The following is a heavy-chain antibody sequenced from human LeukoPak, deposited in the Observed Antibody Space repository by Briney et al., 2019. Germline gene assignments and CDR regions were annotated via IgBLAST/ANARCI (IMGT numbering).Heavy chain of an antibody. V-gene: IGHV3-23*01. Sequence: GGSLRLSCAASGFPFNSYAMSWVRQAPGKGLEWVAAINGGGDNTYYADSVRGRFTISRDNSKSTLILQMNGLRGEDTALYYCAKDLWSVAVSGLDHWGQGTRVTVSS. D-gene: IGHD3-3*01. CDR2: INGGGDNT. CDR3: AKDLWSVAVSGLDH. CDR1: GFPFNSYA. J-gene: IGHJ4*02.